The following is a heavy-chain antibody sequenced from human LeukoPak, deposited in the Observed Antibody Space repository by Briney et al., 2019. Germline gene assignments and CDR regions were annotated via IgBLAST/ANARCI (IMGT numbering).Heavy chain of an antibody. CDR1: GFTFSSYS. Sequence: GGSLRLSCAASGFTFSSYSMNWVRQAPGKGLEWVSSISSSSSYIYYADSVKGRFTISRDSAKNSLFLQMNTLRAEDTAVYYCAREDASAFDIWGQGTMVTVSS. CDR2: ISSSSSYI. V-gene: IGHV3-21*01. J-gene: IGHJ3*02. CDR3: AREDASAFDI.